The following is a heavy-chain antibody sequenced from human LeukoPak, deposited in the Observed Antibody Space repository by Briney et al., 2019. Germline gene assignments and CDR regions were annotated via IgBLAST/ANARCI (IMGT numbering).Heavy chain of an antibody. V-gene: IGHV1-69*13. J-gene: IGHJ3*02. CDR3: ARDRGVTGTIGAFDI. D-gene: IGHD1-20*01. Sequence: GASVKVSCKASGGTFISYAISWVGQAPGQGVEWMGGFIPIFATATSAQNFPGRVTTTADESTSTASMQLSSLRSEDTAVYYCARDRGVTGTIGAFDIWGQGTMVTVSS. CDR1: GGTFISYA. CDR2: FIPIFATA.